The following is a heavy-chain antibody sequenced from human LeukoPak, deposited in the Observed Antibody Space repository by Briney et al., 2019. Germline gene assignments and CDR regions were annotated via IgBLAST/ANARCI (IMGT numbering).Heavy chain of an antibody. J-gene: IGHJ4*02. V-gene: IGHV1-69*13. D-gene: IGHD4-17*01. CDR2: ITPIFGTA. CDR3: ARGRTKPTVTTFDY. Sequence: GASVKVSCKASGGAFSSYAISWVRQAPGQGLEWMGGITPIFGTANYAQKFQGRVTITADESTSTAYMELSSLRSEDTAVYYCARGRTKPTVTTFDYWGQGTLVTVSS. CDR1: GGAFSSYA.